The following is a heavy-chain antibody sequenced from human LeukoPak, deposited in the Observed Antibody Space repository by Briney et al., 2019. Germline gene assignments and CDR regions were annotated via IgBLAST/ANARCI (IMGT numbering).Heavy chain of an antibody. V-gene: IGHV3-48*03. J-gene: IGHJ4*02. CDR2: ISSSGSTI. Sequence: GGSLRLSCAASGFTFSSYEMNWVRQAPGKGLEWVSYISSSGSTIYYADSVKGRFTISRDNSKNTLYLQMSSLRAEDTAVYYCARERVYYFDYWGQGTLVTVSS. CDR3: ARERVYYFDY. CDR1: GFTFSSYE.